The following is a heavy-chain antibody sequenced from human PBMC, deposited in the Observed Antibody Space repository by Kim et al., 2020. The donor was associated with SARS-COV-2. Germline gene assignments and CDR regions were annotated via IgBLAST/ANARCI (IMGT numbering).Heavy chain of an antibody. V-gene: IGHV4-59*01. CDR1: GDSITSYY. D-gene: IGHD4-4*01. CDR2: NYKNEVT. Sequence: SETLSLTCTVSGDSITSYYWSWIRQPPGKGLEWIGYNYKNEVTNYNPSLASRVTVSLDTSKSQFSLRLTSVTSADTAIYYCTKNAGRGRQSDHWSQGTLVTVSS. CDR3: TKNAGRGRQSDH. J-gene: IGHJ4*02.